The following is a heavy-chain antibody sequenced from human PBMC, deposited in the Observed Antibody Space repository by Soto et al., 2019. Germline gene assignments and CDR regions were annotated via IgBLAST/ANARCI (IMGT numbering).Heavy chain of an antibody. J-gene: IGHJ4*02. CDR1: GFSLSSTRVA. CDR3: AHSVVAGLGYYLDY. CDR2: IYWDDDK. V-gene: IGHV2-5*02. Sequence: QITLKESGPTLVKPKQILKLTCIFSGFSLSSTRVAVGWIRQPPGKALEWLALIYWDDDKRYSPFLKSRITITKDTSKNQVVLTMTNMDPVDTATYYCAHSVVAGLGYYLDYWGQGTLVTVSS. D-gene: IGHD6-19*01.